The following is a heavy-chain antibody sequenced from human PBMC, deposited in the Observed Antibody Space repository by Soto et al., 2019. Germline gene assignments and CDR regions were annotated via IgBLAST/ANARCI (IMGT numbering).Heavy chain of an antibody. D-gene: IGHD2-15*01. CDR1: GFTFSDYY. CDR2: ISSSGSTI. V-gene: IGHV3-11*01. J-gene: IGHJ6*03. CDR3: ARSVVVVAANTRGVKYYYYYYMDV. Sequence: GGSLRLSCAASGFTFSDYYMSWIRQAPGKGLEWVSYISSSGSTIYYADSVKGRFTISRDNAKNSLYLQMNSLRAEDTAVYYCARSVVVVAANTRGVKYYYYYYMDVWGKGTTVTVSS.